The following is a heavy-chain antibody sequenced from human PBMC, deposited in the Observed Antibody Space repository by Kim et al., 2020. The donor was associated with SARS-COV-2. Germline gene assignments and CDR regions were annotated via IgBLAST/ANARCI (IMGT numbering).Heavy chain of an antibody. D-gene: IGHD3-10*01. V-gene: IGHV3-66*01. J-gene: IGHJ6*02. CDR3: ARDQRITMVRGVIYYYYGMDV. Sequence: GGSLRLSCAASGFTVSSNYMSWVRQAPGKGLEWVSVIYSGGSTYYADSVKGRFTISRDNSKNTLYLQMNSLRAEDTAVYYCARDQRITMVRGVIYYYYGMDVWGQGTTVTVSS. CDR1: GFTVSSNY. CDR2: IYSGGST.